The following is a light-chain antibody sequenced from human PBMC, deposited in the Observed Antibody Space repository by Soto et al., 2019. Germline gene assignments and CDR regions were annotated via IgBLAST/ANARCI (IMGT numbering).Light chain of an antibody. CDR2: KAS. CDR3: LQYNVYPLT. CDR1: QNINRW. Sequence: DIQMTQSPSTLSASVGDRVTITCRASQNINRWLAWYQQRPGKAPNLLSHKASTLEAGVPSRFSGSASGTEFTLTISSLQPDEFAAYFCLQYNVYPLTFGGGTKVEIK. J-gene: IGKJ4*01. V-gene: IGKV1-5*03.